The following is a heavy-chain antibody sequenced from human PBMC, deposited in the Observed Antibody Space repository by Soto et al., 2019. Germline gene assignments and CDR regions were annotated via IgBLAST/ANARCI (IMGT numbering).Heavy chain of an antibody. V-gene: IGHV1-69*13. J-gene: IGHJ4*02. CDR3: ARRSSSAMYYFDY. CDR2: IIPIFGTA. Sequence: PVKVSCRASGGTFSSYAISWVRQAPGQGLEWMGGIIPIFGTANYAQKFQGRVTITADESTSTAYMELSSLRSEDTAVYYCARRSSSAMYYFDYWGQGTLVTVSS. CDR1: GGTFSSYA. D-gene: IGHD6-6*01.